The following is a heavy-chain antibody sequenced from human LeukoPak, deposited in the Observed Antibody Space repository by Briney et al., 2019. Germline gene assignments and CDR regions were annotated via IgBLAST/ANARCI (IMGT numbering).Heavy chain of an antibody. CDR3: ARGTGYANWFDP. J-gene: IGHJ5*02. Sequence: SETLSLTCAVYGGSFSGYYWSWIRQPLGKGLEWIGEINHSGSTNYNPSLKSRVTISVDTSKNQFSLKLSSVTAADTAVYYCARGTGYANWFDPWGQGTPVTVSS. V-gene: IGHV4-34*01. CDR1: GGSFSGYY. D-gene: IGHD5-18*01. CDR2: INHSGST.